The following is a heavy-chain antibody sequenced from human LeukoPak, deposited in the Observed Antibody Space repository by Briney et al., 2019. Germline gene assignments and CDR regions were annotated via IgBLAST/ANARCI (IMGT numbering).Heavy chain of an antibody. D-gene: IGHD3-22*01. V-gene: IGHV3-23*01. CDR1: GFTFSSYA. Sequence: TGGSLRLSCAASGFTFSSYAMSWVRQAPGKGLEWVSAISGSGGGTYYADSVKGRFTISRDNSKNTLYLQMNSLRAEDTAVYYCAKDWHYYDSSGPVDYWGQGTLVTVSS. J-gene: IGHJ4*02. CDR3: AKDWHYYDSSGPVDY. CDR2: ISGSGGGT.